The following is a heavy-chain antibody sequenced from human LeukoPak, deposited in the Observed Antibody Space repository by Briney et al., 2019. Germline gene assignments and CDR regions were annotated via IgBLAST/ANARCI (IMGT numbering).Heavy chain of an antibody. CDR3: ARGPSSSGWYMYY. V-gene: IGHV1-2*02. D-gene: IGHD6-19*01. CDR1: GYTFTGYQ. Sequence: ASVKVSCKSSGYTFTGYQIHWVRPAPGKGLEWMGWINPNSGGTNYAQKFQGRVTMTRNTSISTAYMELSRLRSDDTAVYYCARGPSSSGWYMYYWGQGALVSVSS. CDR2: INPNSGGT. J-gene: IGHJ4*02.